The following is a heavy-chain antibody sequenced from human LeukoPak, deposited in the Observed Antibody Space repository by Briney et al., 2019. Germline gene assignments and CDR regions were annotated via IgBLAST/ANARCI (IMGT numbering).Heavy chain of an antibody. CDR3: ARVKVFRFLEWFLDF. J-gene: IGHJ4*02. CDR2: VYYSGSS. D-gene: IGHD3-3*01. V-gene: IGHV4-31*03. CDR1: GSSVSSDEYY. Sequence: TSQTLSLTCTVSGSSVSSDEYYWSWVRQHPGKGLEWIGYVYYSGSSYYIPSLESRVTMSVEVSKNQFSLELRSVTAADTAMYYCARVKVFRFLEWFLDFWGPGALVTVSS.